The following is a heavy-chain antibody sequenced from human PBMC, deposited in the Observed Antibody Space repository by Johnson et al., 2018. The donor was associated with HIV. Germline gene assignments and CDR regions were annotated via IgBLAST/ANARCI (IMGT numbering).Heavy chain of an antibody. CDR1: GFTFSSYD. CDR3: VRGGSDAFDI. D-gene: IGHD3-10*01. Sequence: VQLVASGGGLAQPGESLRLSCAASGFTFSSYDMHWVSHVTGKGLAWISAIGTAGDTLYSGSVKGRFSISRDNAKNSLYLQMNSLRPGDTAVYYCVRGGSDAFDIWGQGTMVTVSS. J-gene: IGHJ3*02. CDR2: IGTAGDT. V-gene: IGHV3-13*01.